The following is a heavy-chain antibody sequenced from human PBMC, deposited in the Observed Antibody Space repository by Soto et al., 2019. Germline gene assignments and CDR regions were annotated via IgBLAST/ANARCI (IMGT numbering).Heavy chain of an antibody. D-gene: IGHD6-13*01. V-gene: IGHV3-30*04. Sequence: QVQLVESGGGVVQPGGSLRLSCAASGFSFSNFVMHWVRQAPGKGLEWVAATSYDGKNKDHADSVKGRLTISRDNSKNTLYLQMNSLRHEDTAVYFCARERAIAATGSFYYWGQGTLVTVSS. CDR1: GFSFSNFV. CDR3: ARERAIAATGSFYY. J-gene: IGHJ4*02. CDR2: TSYDGKNK.